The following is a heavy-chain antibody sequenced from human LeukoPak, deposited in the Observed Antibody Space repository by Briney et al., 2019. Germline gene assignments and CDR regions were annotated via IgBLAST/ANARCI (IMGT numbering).Heavy chain of an antibody. CDR2: ISYDGSNK. CDR1: GFTFSSYA. V-gene: IGHV3-30-3*01. D-gene: IGHD6-19*01. CDR3: TTVVVVAGTYAFEI. Sequence: PGRSLRLSCAASGFTFSSYAMHWVRQAPGKGLEWVAVISYDGSNKYYADSVKGRFTISRDNSKNTLYLQMNSLKTEDTAVYYCTTVVVVAGTYAFEIWGQGTMVTVSS. J-gene: IGHJ3*02.